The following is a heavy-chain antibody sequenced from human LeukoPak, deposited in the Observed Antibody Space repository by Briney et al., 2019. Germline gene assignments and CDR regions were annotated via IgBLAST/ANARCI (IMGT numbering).Heavy chain of an antibody. CDR2: ISSSSSYI. Sequence: GGSLRLSCAASGFTFSSYSMNWVRQAPGKGLEWVSSISSSSSYIYYADSVKGRFTISRDNAKNSLYLQMNSLRAEDTAVYYCAREIAPDIVVVVAATRAYYYGMDVWGQGTTVTVSS. V-gene: IGHV3-21*01. CDR3: AREIAPDIVVVVAATRAYYYGMDV. CDR1: GFTFSSYS. D-gene: IGHD2-15*01. J-gene: IGHJ6*02.